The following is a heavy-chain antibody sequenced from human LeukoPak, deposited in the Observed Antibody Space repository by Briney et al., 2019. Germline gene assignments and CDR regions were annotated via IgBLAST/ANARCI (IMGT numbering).Heavy chain of an antibody. CDR2: ISGSGGST. J-gene: IGHJ6*02. Sequence: GGSLRLSCAASGFTFSSYAMSWVRQAPGKGLEWVSAISGSGGSTYCADSVKGRFTISRDSFKNTLYLQMNSLTPEDTALYYCAKDLYGSYAMDVWGQGTTVTVSS. CDR1: GFTFSSYA. V-gene: IGHV3-23*01. D-gene: IGHD4-17*01. CDR3: AKDLYGSYAMDV.